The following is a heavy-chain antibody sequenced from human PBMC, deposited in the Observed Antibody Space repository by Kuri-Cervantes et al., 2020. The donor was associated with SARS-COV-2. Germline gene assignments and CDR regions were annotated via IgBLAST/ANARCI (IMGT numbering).Heavy chain of an antibody. CDR1: GYSFTSYW. Sequence: GGSLRLSCKGSGYSFTSYWIGWVRQMPGKGLEWMGIIYPGDSDTRYSPSFQGQVTISADKSISTAYLQWTSLKASDTAMYYCARSAAPNAFDIWGQGKMVTVSS. J-gene: IGHJ3*02. V-gene: IGHV5-51*01. CDR3: ARSAAPNAFDI. CDR2: IYPGDSDT. D-gene: IGHD6-25*01.